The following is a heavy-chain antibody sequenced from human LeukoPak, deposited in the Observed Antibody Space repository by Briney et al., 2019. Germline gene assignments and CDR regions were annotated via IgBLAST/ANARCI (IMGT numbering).Heavy chain of an antibody. CDR2: INHSGST. CDR1: GGSFSGYY. CDR3: ARGQWGWFDP. V-gene: IGHV4-34*01. Sequence: SETLSLTCAVYGGSFSGYYWSWIRQPPGKGLEWIGEINHSGSTNYNPSLKSRVTISVDTPKNQFSLKLSSVTAADTAVYYCARGQWGWFDPWGQGTLVTVSS. D-gene: IGHD1-26*01. J-gene: IGHJ5*02.